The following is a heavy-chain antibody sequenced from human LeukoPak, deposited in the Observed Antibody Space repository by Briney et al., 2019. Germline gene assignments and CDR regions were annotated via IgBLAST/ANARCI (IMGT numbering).Heavy chain of an antibody. CDR3: ARLNPQYSRFDY. CDR1: GGSIISYY. J-gene: IGHJ4*02. Sequence: SETLSLTCTVSGGSIISYYWSWIRQPPGKGLEWIGYIYYSGSTNYNPSLKSRVTISVDTSKNQFSLKLSSVTAADTAVYHCARLNPQYSRFDYWGQGTLVTVSS. CDR2: IYYSGST. D-gene: IGHD5-18*01. V-gene: IGHV4-59*01.